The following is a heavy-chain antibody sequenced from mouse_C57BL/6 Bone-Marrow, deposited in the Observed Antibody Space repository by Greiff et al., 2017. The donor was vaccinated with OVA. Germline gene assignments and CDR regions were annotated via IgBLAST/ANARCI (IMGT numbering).Heavy chain of an antibody. J-gene: IGHJ4*01. CDR1: GYTFTSYG. V-gene: IGHV1-81*01. CDR3: ARITTVEAMDY. CDR2: IYPRSGNT. Sequence: VQGVESGAELARPGASVKLSCKASGYTFTSYGISWVKQRTGQGLEWIGEIYPRSGNTYYNEKFKGKATLTADKSSSTAYMELRSLTSEDSAVYFCARITTVEAMDYWGQGTSVTVSS. D-gene: IGHD1-1*01.